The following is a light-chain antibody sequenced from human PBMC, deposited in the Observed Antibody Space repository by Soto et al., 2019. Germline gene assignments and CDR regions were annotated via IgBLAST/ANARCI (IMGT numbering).Light chain of an antibody. CDR1: QDISNY. CDR2: DAS. J-gene: IGKJ4*01. Sequence: EIQMTQSPSYVYQFXGDGVTIAXXASQDISNYLNWYQQKPGKAPKLLIYDASNLETGVPSRFSGSGSGTDFTFTISSLQPEDIATYYCQQYDNLPLTFGGGTKVDIK. V-gene: IGKV1-33*01. CDR3: QQYDNLPLT.